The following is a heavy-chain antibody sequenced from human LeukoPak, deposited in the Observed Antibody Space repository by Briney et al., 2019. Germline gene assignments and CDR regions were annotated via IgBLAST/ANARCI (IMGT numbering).Heavy chain of an antibody. V-gene: IGHV4-59*08. Sequence: SETLSLTCTVSGGSISSYYWSWIRQPPGKGMEWIGYIYYSGSTNYNPSLKSRVTISVDTSKNQFSLKLSSVTAADTAVYYCARLKVYSASYPSPDYWGQGTLVTVSS. CDR3: ARLKVYSASYPSPDY. J-gene: IGHJ4*02. D-gene: IGHD1-26*01. CDR2: IYYSGST. CDR1: GGSISSYY.